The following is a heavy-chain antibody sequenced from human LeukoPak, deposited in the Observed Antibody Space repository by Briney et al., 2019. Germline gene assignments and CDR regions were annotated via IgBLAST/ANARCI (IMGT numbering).Heavy chain of an antibody. D-gene: IGHD3-22*01. CDR2: ISNDGSNK. CDR1: GFTFSSYG. CDR3: AKAVDSSGYLFFDY. J-gene: IGHJ4*02. Sequence: GGSLRLSCAASGFTFSSYGMHWVRQAPGKGLEWVAVISNDGSNKYYADSVKGRFTISRDNSKNTLYLQMNSLRAGDTAVYYCAKAVDSSGYLFFDYWGQGTLVTVSS. V-gene: IGHV3-30*18.